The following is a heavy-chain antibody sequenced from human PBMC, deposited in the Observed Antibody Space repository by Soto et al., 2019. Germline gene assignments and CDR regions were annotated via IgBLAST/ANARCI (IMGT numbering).Heavy chain of an antibody. V-gene: IGHV3-53*02. CDR3: AKGDGFILAV. Sequence: EVPVLATGGGLIQPGGSLRLSCAASGFTVNSNYMSWVRQAPGEGLQWVSITNTGGTTYYAYSVKGRFTVSRDNSKNTLSLPMNSLRAEDTAVYYCAKGDGFILAVWGPGTTVSVSS. CDR2: TNTGGTT. D-gene: IGHD1-26*01. CDR1: GFTVNSNY. J-gene: IGHJ6*01.